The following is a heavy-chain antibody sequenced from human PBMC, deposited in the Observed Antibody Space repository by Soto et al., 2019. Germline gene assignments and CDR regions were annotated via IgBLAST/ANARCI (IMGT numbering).Heavy chain of an antibody. CDR1: GGSISSGGYY. Sequence: PSETLSLTCTVSGGSISSGGYYWSWIRQHPGKGLEWIGYIYYSGSTYYNPSLKSRVTISVDTSKNQFSLKLSSVTAADTAVYYCARGGTGAEYYFDYWGQGTLVTVSS. V-gene: IGHV4-31*03. CDR2: IYYSGST. D-gene: IGHD1-1*01. J-gene: IGHJ4*02. CDR3: ARGGTGAEYYFDY.